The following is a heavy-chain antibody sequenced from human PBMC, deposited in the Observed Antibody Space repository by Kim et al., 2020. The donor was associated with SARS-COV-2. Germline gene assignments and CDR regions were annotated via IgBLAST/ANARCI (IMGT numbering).Heavy chain of an antibody. CDR2: ISDSGGNT. J-gene: IGHJ4*02. Sequence: GGSLRLSCAASGFTFGIYAMSWARQAPGKGLEWVSTISDSGGNTHYADSVKGRFTISRDNSMNTLYLQMNSLRAEDTAVYYCDASDYWGQGTLVTVSS. CDR3: DASDY. CDR1: GFTFGIYA. V-gene: IGHV3-23*01.